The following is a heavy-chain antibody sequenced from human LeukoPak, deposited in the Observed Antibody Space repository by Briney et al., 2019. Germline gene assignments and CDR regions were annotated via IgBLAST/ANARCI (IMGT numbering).Heavy chain of an antibody. Sequence: GGSLRLSCAASGFTFSSSAMSWVRQAPGKGLVWVSRINGDGSSTTYADSVKGRFTISRDNAKNTLYLQMNSLRAEDTAVYYCAKGGTTVVDYWGQGTLVTVSS. D-gene: IGHD4-23*01. J-gene: IGHJ4*02. CDR3: AKGGTTVVDY. CDR2: INGDGSST. CDR1: GFTFSSSA. V-gene: IGHV3-74*03.